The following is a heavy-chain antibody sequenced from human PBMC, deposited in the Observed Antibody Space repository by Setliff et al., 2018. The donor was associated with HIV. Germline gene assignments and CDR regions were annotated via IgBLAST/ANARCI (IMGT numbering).Heavy chain of an antibody. CDR3: ARDRGLRGWFDP. V-gene: IGHV4-4*08. CDR1: GCSVRTFY. D-gene: IGHD4-17*01. J-gene: IGHJ5*02. CDR2: IQTSGST. Sequence: SETLSLTCTVSGCSVRTFYWSWIRQPPGKGLEWIGHIQTSGSTNYKPILKGRVTISVDTSKNQLSLKVIPVTAADTAVYYCARDRGLRGWFDPWGQGTLVTSPQ.